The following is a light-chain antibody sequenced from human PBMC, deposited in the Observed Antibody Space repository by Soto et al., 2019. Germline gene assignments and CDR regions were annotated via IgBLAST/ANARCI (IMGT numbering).Light chain of an antibody. Sequence: DIQMTQSPSTLSASVGDRVTITCRASQSISSWLAWYQQKPGKAPKLLIYKASSLESGVPSRFSGSGSGTEFTLTISSLQADGFASYYCQQYNSYPTFGGGTKVAIK. CDR1: QSISSW. J-gene: IGKJ4*01. CDR3: QQYNSYPT. V-gene: IGKV1-5*03. CDR2: KAS.